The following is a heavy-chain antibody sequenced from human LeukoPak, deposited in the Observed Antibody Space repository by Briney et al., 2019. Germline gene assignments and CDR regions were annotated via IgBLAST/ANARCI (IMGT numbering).Heavy chain of an antibody. CDR2: IKQDGSEK. CDR1: GFTFSSYW. Sequence: GGSLRLSCAASGFTFSSYWMSWVRQAPGKGLEWVANIKQDGSEKYYVDSVKGRFTISRDNAKNPLYLQMNSLRAEDTAVYYCARSDYYYYYYMDVWGKGTTVTVSS. V-gene: IGHV3-7*01. J-gene: IGHJ6*03. D-gene: IGHD2-21*02. CDR3: ARSDYYYYYYMDV.